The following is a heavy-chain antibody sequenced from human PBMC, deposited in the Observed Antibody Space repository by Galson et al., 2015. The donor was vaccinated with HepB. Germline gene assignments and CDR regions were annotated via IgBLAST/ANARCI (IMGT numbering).Heavy chain of an antibody. D-gene: IGHD2-2*01. CDR3: ARDRIVVVVPALPDY. CDR1: GFTFSSYA. CDR2: ITYDGSNK. Sequence: SLRLSCAASGFTFSSYAMNWVRQAPGKGLEWVAVITYDGSNKYYAESVKGRFTISRNNSKNTPYLQMNSLRAEDTAVYYCARDRIVVVVPALPDYWGQGTLVTVSS. J-gene: IGHJ4*02. V-gene: IGHV3-30*04.